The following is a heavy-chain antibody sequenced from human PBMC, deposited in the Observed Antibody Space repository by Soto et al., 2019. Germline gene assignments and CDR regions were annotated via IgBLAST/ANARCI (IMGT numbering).Heavy chain of an antibody. D-gene: IGHD3-10*01. Sequence: QVQLMQSGAEVKNPGTSVKVSCKTSGYTFTSAGISWVRQAPGQGLEWMGWISTYNGNTKYAQKVQGRVTMTTDTSTSTAYMELKSLTSDDTAVYYCARDLDGSGSYYTDYWGQGTLVTVAA. CDR3: ARDLDGSGSYYTDY. J-gene: IGHJ4*02. CDR2: ISTYNGNT. V-gene: IGHV1-18*01. CDR1: GYTFTSAG.